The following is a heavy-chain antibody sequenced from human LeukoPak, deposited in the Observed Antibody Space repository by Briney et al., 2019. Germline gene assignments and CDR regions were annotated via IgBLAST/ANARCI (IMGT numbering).Heavy chain of an antibody. CDR2: ISPDGTNI. D-gene: IGHD3-10*01. CDR1: GFIFSDRY. J-gene: IGHJ4*02. Sequence: GGSLRLSCVAAGFIFSDRYMSWIRQAPGKGMEWVAYISPDGTNIHYADSVKGRFTISRDNAKNSLFLQVNSLRAEDTAVYYCARVGSAGVDYWGQGTLVTVSS. V-gene: IGHV3-11*04. CDR3: ARVGSAGVDY.